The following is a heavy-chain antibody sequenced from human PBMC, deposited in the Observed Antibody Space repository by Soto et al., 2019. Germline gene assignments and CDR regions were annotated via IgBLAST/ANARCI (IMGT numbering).Heavy chain of an antibody. CDR1: GGSFSGYY. CDR2: IYYSGST. V-gene: IGHV4-59*01. CDR3: ARGSGDLDY. D-gene: IGHD2-21*02. J-gene: IGHJ4*02. Sequence: PSETLSLTCAVYGGSFSGYYWSWIRQPPGKGLEWIGYIYYSGSTNYNPSLKSRVTISVDTSKNQFSLKLSSVTAADTAVYYCARGSGDLDYWGQGTLVTVSS.